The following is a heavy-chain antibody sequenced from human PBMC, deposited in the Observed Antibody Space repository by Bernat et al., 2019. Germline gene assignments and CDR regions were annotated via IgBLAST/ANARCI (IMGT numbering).Heavy chain of an antibody. D-gene: IGHD2-21*02. CDR2: MSGSGDST. J-gene: IGHJ4*02. CDR3: AKDRRVVTGVGRQNFDH. Sequence: EVQLLEAGGGLVQPGGSLRLSCAASGFTLSNYAMSWVRQAPGKGRVWVSTMSGSGDSTYYADSVKGRLPISRDNSKSALFLQMNSLRAEDTALYYCAKDRRVVTGVGRQNFDHWGQGSLVTVSS. CDR1: GFTLSNYA. V-gene: IGHV3-23*01.